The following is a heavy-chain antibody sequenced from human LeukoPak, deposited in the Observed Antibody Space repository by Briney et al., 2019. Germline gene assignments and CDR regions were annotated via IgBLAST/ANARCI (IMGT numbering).Heavy chain of an antibody. CDR3: AELGITMIGGV. CDR1: GFTFSRHS. D-gene: IGHD3-10*02. Sequence: HPGGSLRLSCAASGFTFSRHSMNWVRQAPGKGLEWVSYISSSGSTIYYADSVKGRFTISRDNAKNSLYLQMNSLRAEDTAVYYCAELGITMIGGVWGKGTTVTISS. CDR2: ISSSGSTI. J-gene: IGHJ6*04. V-gene: IGHV3-48*04.